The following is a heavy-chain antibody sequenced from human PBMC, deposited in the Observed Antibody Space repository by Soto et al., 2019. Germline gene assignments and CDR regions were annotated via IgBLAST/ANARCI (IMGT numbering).Heavy chain of an antibody. CDR2: LSGSGGST. D-gene: IGHD3-22*01. J-gene: IGHJ3*02. Sequence: GGSLRLSCAASGFTFSSYAMSWVRQAPGKGLEWVSALSGSGGSTYYADSVKGRFTISRDNSKNTLYLQMNSLRAEDTAVYYCAKDRLGSSGYYWHDAFDIWGQGTMVTVSS. CDR1: GFTFSSYA. V-gene: IGHV3-23*01. CDR3: AKDRLGSSGYYWHDAFDI.